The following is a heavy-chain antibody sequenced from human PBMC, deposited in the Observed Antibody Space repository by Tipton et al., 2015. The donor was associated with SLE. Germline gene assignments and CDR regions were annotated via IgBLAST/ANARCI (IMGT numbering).Heavy chain of an antibody. V-gene: IGHV4-61*02. CDR3: ARENTGGRKFDWLPYPDY. Sequence: TLSLTCTVSGGSLGSGCCYWTWIRLPAGQGLDWIGRIYSTWGTNLNPSLKSRVSMSLDTANNQFSLRLTSVTAADPAVYYCARENTGGRKFDWLPYPDYWGQGMLVTVSS. J-gene: IGHJ4*02. CDR1: GGSLGSGCCY. CDR2: IYSTWGT. D-gene: IGHD3-9*01.